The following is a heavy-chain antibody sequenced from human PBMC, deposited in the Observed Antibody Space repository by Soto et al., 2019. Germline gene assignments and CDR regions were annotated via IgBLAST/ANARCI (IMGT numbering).Heavy chain of an antibody. CDR2: IIPIFGTA. Sequence: SVKVSCKGSVGTYSSYAISGVRQAPGQGREWMGGIIPIFGTANYAQKFQGRVTITADESTSTAYMELSSLRSEDTAVYYCARRGRSYYYYYGMDVWGQGTTVTVSS. CDR1: VGTYSSYA. J-gene: IGHJ6*02. CDR3: ARRGRSYYYYYGMDV. V-gene: IGHV1-69*13.